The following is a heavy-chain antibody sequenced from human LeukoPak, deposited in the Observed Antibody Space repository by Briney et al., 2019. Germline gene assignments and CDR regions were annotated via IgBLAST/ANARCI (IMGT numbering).Heavy chain of an antibody. CDR1: GYSISSGYY. CDR2: ITASSTAI. Sequence: LSLTCTVSGYSISSGYYWGWIRQPPGKGLEWVSSITASSTAIYSADSVKGRFTISRDNAKNFLYLQMNSLRAEDTAVYYCARTYCDILTGYNPYFDYWGQGILVTVSS. D-gene: IGHD3-9*01. CDR3: ARTYCDILTGYNPYFDY. J-gene: IGHJ4*02. V-gene: IGHV3-11*04.